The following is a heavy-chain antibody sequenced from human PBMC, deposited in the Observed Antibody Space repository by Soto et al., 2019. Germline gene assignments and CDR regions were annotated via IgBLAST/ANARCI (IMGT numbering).Heavy chain of an antibody. CDR2: ISSDGSFE. CDR3: VSDVVLAAGTVY. J-gene: IGHJ4*02. Sequence: GGSLRLSCVISGFKSDSYVIHWVRQTPGKGLQWVAAISSDGSFEHYIDSLKGRVTFSRDNSKNTLYLQMNSLRTEDTALYYRVSDVVLAAGTVYWGQGTLVEVSS. CDR1: GFKSDSYV. V-gene: IGHV3-30*03. D-gene: IGHD2-21*02.